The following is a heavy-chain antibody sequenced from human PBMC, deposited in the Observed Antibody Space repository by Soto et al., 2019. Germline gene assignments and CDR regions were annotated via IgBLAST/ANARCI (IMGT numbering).Heavy chain of an antibody. D-gene: IGHD3-10*01. CDR2: VNPIVSMS. CDR3: ASSYGSGYRAFDY. CDR1: GDTFNFYS. V-gene: IGHV1-69*02. Sequence: QVQLVQSGAEVKRPGSSVKVSCKASGDTFNFYSINWVRQAPGLGLEWMGRVNPIVSMSNYAQKFQGRVTMIADKYTSTDYMELSSLRSEDTAIYYCASSYGSGYRAFDYWGQGSLVTVSS. J-gene: IGHJ4*02.